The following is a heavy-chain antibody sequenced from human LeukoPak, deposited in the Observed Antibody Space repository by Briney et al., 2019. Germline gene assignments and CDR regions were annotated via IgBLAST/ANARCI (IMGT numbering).Heavy chain of an antibody. J-gene: IGHJ4*02. Sequence: AGGSLRLSRAASGFSFNSYWMTWVRQPPGRGLEWVANIDPAGTDTYYVDPVKGRFTISRDNAKNLVYLQMNTLRAEDTAVYSCGRFGYVAGIDLWGQGTLVTVSS. D-gene: IGHD6-19*01. CDR2: IDPAGTDT. V-gene: IGHV3-7*01. CDR1: GFSFNSYW. CDR3: GRFGYVAGIDL.